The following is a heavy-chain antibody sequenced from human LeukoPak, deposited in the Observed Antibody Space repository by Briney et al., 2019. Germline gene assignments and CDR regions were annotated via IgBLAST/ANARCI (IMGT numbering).Heavy chain of an antibody. CDR1: GYTFTGYY. Sequence: GASVRVSCKASGYTFTGYYMHWVRQAPGQGLEWMAWINPNSGGTNYAQKFQGRVTMTRDTSISTAYMELSRLRSDDTAVYYCARDRAVYGSNAFDIWGQGKMVPVFS. D-gene: IGHD3-10*01. J-gene: IGHJ3*02. V-gene: IGHV1-2*02. CDR2: INPNSGGT. CDR3: ARDRAVYGSNAFDI.